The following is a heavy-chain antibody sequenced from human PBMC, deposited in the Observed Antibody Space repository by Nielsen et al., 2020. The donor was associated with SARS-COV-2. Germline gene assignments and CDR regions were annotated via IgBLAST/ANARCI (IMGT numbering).Heavy chain of an antibody. Sequence: SVKVSCKASGGTFSSYAISWVRQAPGQGLEWMGGIIPIFGTANYAQKFQGRVTITADESTSTAYMELSSLRSEDTAVYYCAGVGPRSVGNVGRGVTYDYWGQGTLVTVSS. V-gene: IGHV1-69*13. CDR2: IIPIFGTA. J-gene: IGHJ4*02. CDR3: AGVGPRSVGNVGRGVTYDY. CDR1: GGTFSSYA. D-gene: IGHD3-10*01.